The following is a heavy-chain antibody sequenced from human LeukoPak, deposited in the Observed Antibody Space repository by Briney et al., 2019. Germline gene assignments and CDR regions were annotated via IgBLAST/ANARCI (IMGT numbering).Heavy chain of an antibody. CDR2: MNPNSGNT. V-gene: IGHV1-8*01. Sequence: ASVKVSCKVSGYTLTELSMHWVRQATGQGLEWMGWMNPNSGNTGYAQKFQGRVTMTRNTSISTAYMELSSLRSEDTAVYYCARGLVRITMVRGVIAGRNWGQGTLVTVSS. J-gene: IGHJ4*02. D-gene: IGHD3-10*01. CDR1: GYTLTELS. CDR3: ARGLVRITMVRGVIAGRN.